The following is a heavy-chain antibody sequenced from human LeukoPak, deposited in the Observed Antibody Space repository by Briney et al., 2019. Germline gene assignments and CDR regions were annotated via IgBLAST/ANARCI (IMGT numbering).Heavy chain of an antibody. D-gene: IGHD7-27*01. CDR3: ATSSRNWGPDGFDI. Sequence: GGSLRLSCEASVFSVTNNSMSWVRQAPRKGLEWVSHIFRGVDTYYADSVRGRFTISRDSSKNTLYLQMNSLRAEDTAVYYCATSSRNWGPDGFDIWGQGIMVTVSS. V-gene: IGHV3-66*01. CDR1: VFSVTNNS. J-gene: IGHJ3*02. CDR2: IFRGVDT.